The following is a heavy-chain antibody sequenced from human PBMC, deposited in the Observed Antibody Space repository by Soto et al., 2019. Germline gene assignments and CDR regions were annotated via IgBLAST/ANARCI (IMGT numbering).Heavy chain of an antibody. D-gene: IGHD3-3*01. CDR1: GFTFSNYW. J-gene: IGHJ6*02. Sequence: GGSLRLSCAASGFTFSNYWMTWVRQGPGKGLEWVANIKEDGSEKYYVDSVKGRFTISRDNAGKSLYLQMNSLRAEDTAVYYCVRDPIFSGGLRYYYGLDVWGQGTTVTVSS. CDR3: VRDPIFSGGLRYYYGLDV. CDR2: IKEDGSEK. V-gene: IGHV3-7*03.